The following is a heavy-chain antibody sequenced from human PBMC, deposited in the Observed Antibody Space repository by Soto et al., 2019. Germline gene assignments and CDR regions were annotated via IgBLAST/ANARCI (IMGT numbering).Heavy chain of an antibody. V-gene: IGHV3-30-3*01. CDR1: GFAFSNYA. Sequence: QVQLFESGGGVVQPGRSLRLSCAASGFAFSNYAFHGVRQAPGRGLEWVAVISHDGSDEFYAGSVKGRFIVSRDNSKSTVSLHMNSLSGEDTGIYFCARSAGLLWFGESSSHGLDVWGQGTTVAVSS. CDR2: ISHDGSDE. CDR3: ARSAGLLWFGESSSHGLDV. J-gene: IGHJ6*01. D-gene: IGHD3-10*01.